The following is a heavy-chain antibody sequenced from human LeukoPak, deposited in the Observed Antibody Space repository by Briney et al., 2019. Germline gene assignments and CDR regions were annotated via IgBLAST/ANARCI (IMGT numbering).Heavy chain of an antibody. CDR3: ARGGPDSSDYSSLFDY. V-gene: IGHV3-74*01. J-gene: IGHJ4*02. Sequence: GGSLRLSCAASGFTFSNYWMSRVRQAPGKGLVWVSRINSDGSSRHYADSVKGRFTISRDNAKNTLHLQMTSLRAEDTAVYYCARGGPDSSDYSSLFDYWGRGILVTVSS. CDR1: GFTFSNYW. CDR2: INSDGSSR. D-gene: IGHD3-22*01.